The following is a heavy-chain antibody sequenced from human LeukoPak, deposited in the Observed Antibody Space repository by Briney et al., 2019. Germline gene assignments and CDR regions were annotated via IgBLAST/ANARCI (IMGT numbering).Heavy chain of an antibody. CDR3: ARSLGYCSARSCFLFDY. J-gene: IGHJ4*02. CDR2: IKQDGSDK. Sequence: GGSLRLSCAASGFTFSSYWMSWVRQAPGKGLEWVANIKQDGSDKYYVDSVKGRFTISRDNAKNSLYLQMNSLRAEDTAVYYCARSLGYCSARSCFLFDYWGQGTLVTVSS. CDR1: GFTFSSYW. D-gene: IGHD2-15*01. V-gene: IGHV3-7*05.